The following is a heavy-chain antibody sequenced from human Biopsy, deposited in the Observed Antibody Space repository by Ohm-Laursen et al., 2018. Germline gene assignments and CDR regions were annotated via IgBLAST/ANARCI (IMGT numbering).Heavy chain of an antibody. D-gene: IGHD2/OR15-2a*01. V-gene: IGHV4-59*01. CDR1: GGSISSDY. Sequence: PSLTCTVSGGSISSDYWSWIRQTPGKGLEWIGYIYYSGSTNYNPSLKSRVTISVDTSKNQFSLRLNSVTAADTAVYYCARATNSTGWPYYYFYGMDVWGQGTTVTVSS. CDR3: ARATNSTGWPYYYFYGMDV. CDR2: IYYSGST. J-gene: IGHJ6*02.